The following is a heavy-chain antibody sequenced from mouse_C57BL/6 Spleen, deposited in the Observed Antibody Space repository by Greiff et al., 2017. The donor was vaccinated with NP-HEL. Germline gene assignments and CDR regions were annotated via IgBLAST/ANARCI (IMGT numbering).Heavy chain of an antibody. CDR3: ARDGGLLGNAMDY. CDR1: GFTFSSYA. J-gene: IGHJ4*01. D-gene: IGHD2-3*01. CDR2: ISDGGSYT. Sequence: EVMLVESGGGLVKPGGSLKLSCAASGFTFSSYAMSWVRQTPEKRLEWVATISDGGSYTYYPDNVKGRFTISRDNAKNNLYLQMSHLKSEDTAMYYCARDGGLLGNAMDYWGQGTSVTVSS. V-gene: IGHV5-4*01.